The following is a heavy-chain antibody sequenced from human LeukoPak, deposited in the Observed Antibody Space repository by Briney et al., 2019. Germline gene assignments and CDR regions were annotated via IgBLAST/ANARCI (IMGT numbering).Heavy chain of an antibody. CDR1: GDSVSSNSAA. CDR3: ARGRVFGGYDPHFDF. J-gene: IGHJ4*02. CDR2: TFYMSKWYN. D-gene: IGHD5-12*01. V-gene: IGHV6-1*01. Sequence: SQTLSLTCAISGDSVSSNSAAWNWIRQSPSRGLEWLGRTFYMSKWYNDYAVSVKTRVTINPDTSKNQFSLHLNSVTPEDTAMYYCARGRVFGGYDPHFDFWGQGTLVTVSS.